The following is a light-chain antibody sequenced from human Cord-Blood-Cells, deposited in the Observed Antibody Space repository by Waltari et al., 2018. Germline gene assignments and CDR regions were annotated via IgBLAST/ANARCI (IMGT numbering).Light chain of an antibody. CDR3: CSYAGSSTFYV. Sequence: QSALPQPASVSGSPGQSITISCPGTSSDVGSYNLASWYQQHPGKAPKLMIYEVSKRPSGVSNRFSGSKSGNTASLTISGLQAEDEADYYCCSYAGSSTFYVFGTGTKVTVL. CDR2: EVS. V-gene: IGLV2-23*02. CDR1: SSDVGSYNL. J-gene: IGLJ1*01.